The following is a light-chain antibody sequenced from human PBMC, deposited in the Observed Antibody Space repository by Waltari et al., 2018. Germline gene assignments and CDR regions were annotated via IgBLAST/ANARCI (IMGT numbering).Light chain of an antibody. V-gene: IGKV3-20*01. CDR3: QKYGTLPAT. CDR2: DAS. Sequence: EVMLTQSPDTLSLSPGERATLSCRASQSVSRTLAWYQQKPGQAPRLLIYDASRRATGIPDRFSGSGSGTDFSLTISRLEPEDFAVYYCQKYGTLPATFGQGTKVEIK. J-gene: IGKJ1*01. CDR1: QSVSRT.